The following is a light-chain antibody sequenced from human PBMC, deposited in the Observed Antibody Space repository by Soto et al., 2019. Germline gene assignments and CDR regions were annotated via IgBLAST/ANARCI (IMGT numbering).Light chain of an antibody. CDR3: QQYKNWSLYT. CDR2: GAS. CDR1: QSVSSN. V-gene: IGKV3D-15*01. J-gene: IGKJ2*01. Sequence: EVVMTQSPATLSVSPGERATLSCRASQSVSSNLAWYQQNPGQAPRLLIFGASTRATGIPARFSGSGSGIEFTLTISSLQSEDFAVYYCQQYKNWSLYTFGQGTKVDIK.